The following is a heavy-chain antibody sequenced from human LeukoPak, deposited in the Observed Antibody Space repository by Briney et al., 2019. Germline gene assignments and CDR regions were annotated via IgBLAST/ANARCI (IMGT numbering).Heavy chain of an antibody. D-gene: IGHD5-18*01. CDR2: IKKDGSEK. Sequence: PGGSLRLSCAASGFTFSSYFMSWVRQAPGKGLEWVANIKKDGSEKYYVDSVKGRFTISRDNAKTSLYLQMNSLRAEDTAVYYCARHLSGITGYTYGRGIDYWGQGTLVTVSS. CDR1: GFTFSSYF. V-gene: IGHV3-7*01. J-gene: IGHJ4*02. CDR3: ARHLSGITGYTYGRGIDY.